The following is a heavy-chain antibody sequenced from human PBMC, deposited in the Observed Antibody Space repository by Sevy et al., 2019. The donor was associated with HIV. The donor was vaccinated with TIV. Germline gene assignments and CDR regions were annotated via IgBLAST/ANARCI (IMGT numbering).Heavy chain of an antibody. CDR3: ARSGYYYDSSGYALDY. CDR2: IWYDGSNK. CDR1: GFNLSSYG. V-gene: IGHV3-33*01. J-gene: IGHJ4*02. D-gene: IGHD3-22*01. Sequence: GGSLRLSCAASGFNLSSYGMHWVRQAPGKGLEWVAVIWYDGSNKYYADSVKGRFTISRDNSKNTLYLQMNSLRAEDTAVYYCARSGYYYDSSGYALDYWGQGPLVTVSS.